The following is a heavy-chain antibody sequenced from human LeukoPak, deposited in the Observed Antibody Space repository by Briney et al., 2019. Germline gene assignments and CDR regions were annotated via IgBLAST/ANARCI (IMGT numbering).Heavy chain of an antibody. CDR2: INSDGSST. D-gene: IGHD2-2*02. CDR1: GFTFSSYW. V-gene: IGHV3-74*01. CDR3: ARLGYCSSTSCYNSVLGSPSLPFDI. J-gene: IGHJ3*02. Sequence: GGSLRLSCAASGFTFSSYWMHWVRQAPGKGLVWVSRINSDGSSTSYADSVKGRFTISRDNAKNTLYLQMNSLRAEDTAVYYCARLGYCSSTSCYNSVLGSPSLPFDIWGQGTMVTVSS.